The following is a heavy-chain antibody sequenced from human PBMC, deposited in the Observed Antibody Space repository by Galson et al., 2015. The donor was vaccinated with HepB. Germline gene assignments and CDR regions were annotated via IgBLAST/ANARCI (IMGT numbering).Heavy chain of an antibody. CDR3: ASSQRDFWSGYYPRALWYFDL. D-gene: IGHD3-3*01. Sequence: SVKVSCKASGGTFSSYAISWVRQAPGQGLEWMGGIIPIFGTANYAQKFQGRVTITADKSTSTAYMELSSLRSEDTAVYYCASSQRDFWSGYYPRALWYFDLWGRGTLVTVSS. CDR1: GGTFSSYA. V-gene: IGHV1-69*06. CDR2: IIPIFGTA. J-gene: IGHJ2*01.